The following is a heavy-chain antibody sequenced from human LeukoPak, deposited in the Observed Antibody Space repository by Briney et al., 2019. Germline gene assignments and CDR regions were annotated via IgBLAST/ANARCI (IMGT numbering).Heavy chain of an antibody. Sequence: GGSLRLSCAASGFTFSSYEMNWVRQAPGKGLEWVSYISNSGSTIYYADSVKGRFTISRDNAKNPLYLQMNSLRAEDTAVYYCAREDGVAFDYWGQGTLVTVSS. D-gene: IGHD4-17*01. CDR1: GFTFSSYE. V-gene: IGHV3-48*03. CDR3: AREDGVAFDY. CDR2: ISNSGSTI. J-gene: IGHJ4*02.